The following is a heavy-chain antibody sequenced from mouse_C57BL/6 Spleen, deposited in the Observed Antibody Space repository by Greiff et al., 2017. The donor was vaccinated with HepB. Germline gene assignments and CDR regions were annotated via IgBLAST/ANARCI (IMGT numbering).Heavy chain of an antibody. CDR1: GYAFSSSW. Sequence: VQLQQSGPELVKPGASVKISCKASGYAFSSSWMNWVKQRPGKGLEWIGRIYPGDGDTNYNGKFKGKATLTADKSSITAYMQLSSLTSEDSAVYFCARWGVYYDYDDAMDDWGQGTSVTVSS. J-gene: IGHJ4*01. V-gene: IGHV1-82*01. CDR3: ARWGVYYDYDDAMDD. CDR2: IYPGDGDT. D-gene: IGHD2-4*01.